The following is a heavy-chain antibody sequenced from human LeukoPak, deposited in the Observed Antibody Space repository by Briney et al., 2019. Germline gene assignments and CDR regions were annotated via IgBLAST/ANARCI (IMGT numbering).Heavy chain of an antibody. CDR1: GGSFNDYQ. J-gene: IGHJ6*02. CDR2: INHSGST. Sequence: SETLSLTCAVYGGSFNDYQWSWIRQPPGKGREWIGEINHSGSTNYNPSLKSRVTISIDRSKNQFSLNLKSVTAADTAVYYCARPGQLGSFYYGMDVWGQGTTVTVS. V-gene: IGHV4-34*01. D-gene: IGHD3-10*01. CDR3: ARPGQLGSFYYGMDV.